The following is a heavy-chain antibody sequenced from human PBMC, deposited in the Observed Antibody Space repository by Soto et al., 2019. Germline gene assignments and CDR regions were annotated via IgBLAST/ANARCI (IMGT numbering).Heavy chain of an antibody. D-gene: IGHD1-26*01. CDR1: GGSFTSNNW. V-gene: IGHV4-4*02. Sequence: PSETLSLTCAVSGGSFTSNNWWTWVRQPPGQGLEWIGEIYRTGSTNYNPSLKSRITINPDTSKNQYSLQLNSVTPEDTAVYFCARGEQYSGRIFDYWGQGTLVTVSS. CDR3: ARGEQYSGRIFDY. J-gene: IGHJ4*01. CDR2: IYRTGST.